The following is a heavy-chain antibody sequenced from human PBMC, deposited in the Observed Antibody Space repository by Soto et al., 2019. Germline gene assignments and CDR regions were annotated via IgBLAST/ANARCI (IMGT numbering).Heavy chain of an antibody. CDR3: ARGYCNGGSCYPGIY. D-gene: IGHD2-15*01. CDR2: ITGSSSAI. Sequence: EVHLVESGGGSVQPGGSLRLSCAASGFTFNSYSMHWVRQAPGKGLEWVSYITGSSSAIYYADSVKGRFTISRDNSKNSLSLQMNSLGDEDRAVYYCARGYCNGGSCYPGIYWGQGTLVSVSS. J-gene: IGHJ4*02. CDR1: GFTFNSYS. V-gene: IGHV3-48*02.